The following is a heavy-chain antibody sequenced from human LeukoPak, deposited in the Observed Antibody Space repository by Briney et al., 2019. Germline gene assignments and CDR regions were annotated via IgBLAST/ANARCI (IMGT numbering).Heavy chain of an antibody. CDR2: INHSGST. J-gene: IGHJ6*02. CDR1: GESFSGYY. CDR3: ARGMRYQLFNYGMDV. D-gene: IGHD2-2*01. V-gene: IGHV4-34*01. Sequence: SETLSLTCAVYGESFSGYYWSWIRQPPGKGMEWIGEINHSGSTNYNPSLKSRVTISVDASKNQFSLKLSSVTAADTAVYYCARGMRYQLFNYGMDVWGQGTTVTVSS.